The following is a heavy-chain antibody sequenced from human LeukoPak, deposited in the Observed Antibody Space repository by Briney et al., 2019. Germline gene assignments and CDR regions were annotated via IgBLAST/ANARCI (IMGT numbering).Heavy chain of an antibody. J-gene: IGHJ4*02. V-gene: IGHV3-48*01. Sequence: PGGSLRLSCAASGFTFSSYSMNWVRQAPGKGLEWVSYISSSSSTIYYADSVKGRFTISRDNAKNSLYLQMNSLRAEDTAVYYCARGGTQGGSYRFRVDYWGQGTLVTVSS. CDR2: ISSSSSTI. CDR3: ARGGTQGGSYRFRVDY. D-gene: IGHD3-16*02. CDR1: GFTFSSYS.